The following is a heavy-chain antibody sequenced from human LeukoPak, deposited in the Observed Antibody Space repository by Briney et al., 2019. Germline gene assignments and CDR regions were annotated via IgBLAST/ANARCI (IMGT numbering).Heavy chain of an antibody. CDR1: GLTFSSYW. V-gene: IGHV3-74*01. Sequence: PGGSLRLSCAASGLTFSSYWMNWVRQAPGKGLVWVSRIASDGSSTTYAGSVKGRFSISRDNAKNTLYLQMNSLRVEDTAVYYCARGRPHGNDYWGQGTLVTVSS. J-gene: IGHJ4*02. CDR3: ARGRPHGNDY. D-gene: IGHD4-23*01. CDR2: IASDGSST.